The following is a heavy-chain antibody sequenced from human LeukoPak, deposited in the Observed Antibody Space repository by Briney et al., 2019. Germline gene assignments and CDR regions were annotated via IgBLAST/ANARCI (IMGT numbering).Heavy chain of an antibody. CDR3: ANPFSTSSYYVFDY. D-gene: IGHD2-2*01. Sequence: GGSLRLSCAASGFTFSSYAMSWVRQAPGKGLEWVSVITGTGGSTNYADSVKGRFTISRDNSKNTLYLQMNSLRAEDTAAYYCANPFSTSSYYVFDYWGQGTLVTVSS. CDR1: GFTFSSYA. CDR2: ITGTGGST. V-gene: IGHV3-23*01. J-gene: IGHJ4*02.